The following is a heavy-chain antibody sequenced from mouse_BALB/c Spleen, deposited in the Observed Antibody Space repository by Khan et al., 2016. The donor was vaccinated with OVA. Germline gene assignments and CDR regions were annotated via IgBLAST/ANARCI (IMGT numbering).Heavy chain of an antibody. Sequence: VQLQQSGTEVVRPGTSVKMSCKAAGYTFTHYWIGWVKQRPGHGLEWIGDTYPGGGYTNYNEKFKGKATLTADTSSSTAYMQLSGLTSEDSDLYYGGRRGAARATWDYFDYWGQGTSLIVSS. CDR3: GRRGAARATWDYFDY. D-gene: IGHD3-1*01. CDR1: GYTFTHYW. CDR2: TYPGGGYT. V-gene: IGHV1-63*02. J-gene: IGHJ2*02.